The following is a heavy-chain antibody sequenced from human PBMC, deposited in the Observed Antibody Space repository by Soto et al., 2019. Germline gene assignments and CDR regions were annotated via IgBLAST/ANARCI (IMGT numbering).Heavy chain of an antibody. J-gene: IGHJ3*02. D-gene: IGHD5-18*01. CDR1: GGSISSYY. V-gene: IGHV4-59*01. Sequence: PSETLSLTCTVSGGSISSYYWSWIRQPPGKGLEWIGYIYYSGSTNYNPSLKSRVTISVDTSKNQFSLKLSSVTAADTAVYYCARDVRTAMVTDDAFDIWGQGTMVTVS. CDR2: IYYSGST. CDR3: ARDVRTAMVTDDAFDI.